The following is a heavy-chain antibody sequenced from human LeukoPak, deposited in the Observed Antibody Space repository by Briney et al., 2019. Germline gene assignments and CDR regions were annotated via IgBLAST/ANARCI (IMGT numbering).Heavy chain of an antibody. CDR3: ARVGSVVVRGVSEGWFDP. CDR2: IIPIFGTA. CDR1: GGTFSSYA. Sequence: SVKVSCKASGGTFSSYAISWVRQAPGQGLEWMGGIIPIFGTANYAQKFQGRVTITTDESTSTAYMELSSLRSEDTAVYYCARVGSVVVRGVSEGWFDPWGQGTLVTVSS. D-gene: IGHD3-10*01. V-gene: IGHV1-69*05. J-gene: IGHJ5*02.